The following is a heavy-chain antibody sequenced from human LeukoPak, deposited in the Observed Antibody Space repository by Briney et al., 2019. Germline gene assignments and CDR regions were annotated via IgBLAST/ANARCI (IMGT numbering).Heavy chain of an antibody. Sequence: SETLSLTCTVSGGSVSSYYWSWIRQPPGKALEWIGYFYYSGSTNNYNPSLKSRVTISVDTSKNQFSLKLSSVTAADTAVYYCARHLYSGNAFDIWGQGTMVTVSS. CDR3: ARHLYSGNAFDI. V-gene: IGHV4-59*08. J-gene: IGHJ3*02. CDR1: GGSVSSYY. CDR2: FYYSGSTN. D-gene: IGHD3-10*01.